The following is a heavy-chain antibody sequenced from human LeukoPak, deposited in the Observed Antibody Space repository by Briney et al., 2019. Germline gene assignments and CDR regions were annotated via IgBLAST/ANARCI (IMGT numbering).Heavy chain of an antibody. Sequence: SETLSLTCTVSGGSISSYSWSWIRQPPGKGLEWIGYIYYSGSTNYNPSLKSRVTISVDTSKNQFSLKLSSVTAADTAVYYCARDNRDGYTRGLLQHWGQGTLVTVSS. CDR2: IYYSGST. CDR1: GGSISSYS. D-gene: IGHD5-24*01. J-gene: IGHJ1*01. CDR3: ARDNRDGYTRGLLQH. V-gene: IGHV4-59*01.